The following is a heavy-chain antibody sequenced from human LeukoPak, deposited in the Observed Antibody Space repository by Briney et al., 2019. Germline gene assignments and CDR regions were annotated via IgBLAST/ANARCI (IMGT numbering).Heavy chain of an antibody. CDR1: GGTFSSYA. CDR3: ARDLGEFEDY. D-gene: IGHD3-16*01. Sequence: RRASVKVSCKASGGTFSSYAISWVRQAPGQGLEWMGGIIPIFGTANYAQKFQGRVTITADKSTSTAYMELSSLRSEDTAVYYCARDLGEFEDYWGQGTLVTVSS. V-gene: IGHV1-69*06. J-gene: IGHJ4*02. CDR2: IIPIFGTA.